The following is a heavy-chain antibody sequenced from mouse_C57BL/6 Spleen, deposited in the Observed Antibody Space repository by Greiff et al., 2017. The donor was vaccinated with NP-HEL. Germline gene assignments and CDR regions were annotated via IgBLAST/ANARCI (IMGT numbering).Heavy chain of an antibody. Sequence: QVQLQQSGPELVKPGASVKISCKASGYAFSSSWMNWVKQRPGKGLEWIGRIYPGDGDTNYNGKFKGKATLTADKSSSTAYMQLSSLTSEDSAVYFCARMWRSYFDDWGQGTTLTVSS. CDR2: IYPGDGDT. J-gene: IGHJ2*01. CDR1: GYAFSSSW. V-gene: IGHV1-82*01. CDR3: ARMWRSYFDD.